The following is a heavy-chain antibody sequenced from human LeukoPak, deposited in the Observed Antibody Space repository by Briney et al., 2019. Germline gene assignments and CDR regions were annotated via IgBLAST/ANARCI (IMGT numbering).Heavy chain of an antibody. Sequence: GGSLRLSCAVSGFTFSSYSMDWVRQAPGKGLEWVSYISSSSSTKYYADSVKGRFTISRDNAKNSLYLQMNSLRDEDTAVYYCARVQQQRTQGAFDIWGQGTMVTVSS. V-gene: IGHV3-48*02. CDR1: GFTFSSYS. CDR3: ARVQQQRTQGAFDI. D-gene: IGHD6-13*01. J-gene: IGHJ3*02. CDR2: ISSSSSTK.